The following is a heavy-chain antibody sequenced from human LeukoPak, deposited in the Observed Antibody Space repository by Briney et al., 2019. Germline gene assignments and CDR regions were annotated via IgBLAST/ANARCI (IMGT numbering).Heavy chain of an antibody. CDR2: IIPIFGTA. CDR3: ARVPQGYYYYGMDV. CDR1: GGTFSSYA. V-gene: IGHV1-69*13. Sequence: SVKVSCEASGGTFSSYAISWVRQAPGQGLEWMGGIIPIFGTANYAQKFQGRVTITADESTSTAYMELSSLRSEDTAVYYCARVPQGYYYYGMDVWGQGTTVTVSS. J-gene: IGHJ6*02.